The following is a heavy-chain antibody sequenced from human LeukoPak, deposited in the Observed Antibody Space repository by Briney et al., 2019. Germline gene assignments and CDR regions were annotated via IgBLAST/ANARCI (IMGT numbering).Heavy chain of an antibody. D-gene: IGHD1-1*01. CDR1: GGSISSYY. CDR3: ARGERSLFDY. V-gene: IGHV4-59*01. Sequence: SETLSLTCTVSGGSISSYYWSWIRQPPGKGLEWIGYIHYSGSTNYNPSLKSRVTISVDTSKNQFSLKLSSVTAADTAVYYCARGERSLFDYWGQGTLVTVSS. CDR2: IHYSGST. J-gene: IGHJ4*02.